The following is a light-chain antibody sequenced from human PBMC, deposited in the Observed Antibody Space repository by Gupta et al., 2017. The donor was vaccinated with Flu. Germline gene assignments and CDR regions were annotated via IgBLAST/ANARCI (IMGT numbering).Light chain of an antibody. V-gene: IGLV2-8*01. Sequence: QSALTQPSSASGSPGQSVTISCTGTSSDVGGYNYVSWYQQHPGKAPKFMIYEVTKRPSGVPYRFSGSKSGNTASLTVSGLQPEDEADYYCASYASNKNLLFGGGTKLTVL. CDR1: SSDVGGYNY. J-gene: IGLJ3*02. CDR2: EVT. CDR3: ASYASNKNLL.